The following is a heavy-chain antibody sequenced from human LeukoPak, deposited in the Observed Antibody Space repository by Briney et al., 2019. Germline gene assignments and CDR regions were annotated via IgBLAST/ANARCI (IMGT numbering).Heavy chain of an antibody. D-gene: IGHD2-15*01. J-gene: IGHJ4*02. CDR1: GFTFSSYA. CDR3: ARVGLVVVAATYYGVDY. CDR2: ISYDGSNK. Sequence: QPGGSLRLSCAASGFTFSSYAMHWVRQAPGKGLEWVAVISYDGSNKYYADSVKGRFTISRDNSKNTLYLQMNSLRAEDTAVYYCARVGLVVVAATYYGVDYWGQGTLVTVSS. V-gene: IGHV3-30-3*01.